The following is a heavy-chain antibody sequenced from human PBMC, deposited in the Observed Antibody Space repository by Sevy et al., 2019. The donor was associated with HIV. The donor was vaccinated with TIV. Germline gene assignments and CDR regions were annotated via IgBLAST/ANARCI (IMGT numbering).Heavy chain of an antibody. CDR1: GFAFYDYS. CDR2: FSFGCGKI. Sequence: GGSLRLSCAASGFAFYDYSMSWIRQAPGKGLEWVATFSFGCGKINYADSVKGRFTISRDNSKNSFYLQMDNLRVEDTALYYCARDGCTIPHDYWGQGTRVTVSS. J-gene: IGHJ4*02. CDR3: ARDGCTIPHDY. D-gene: IGHD2-2*02. V-gene: IGHV3-23*01.